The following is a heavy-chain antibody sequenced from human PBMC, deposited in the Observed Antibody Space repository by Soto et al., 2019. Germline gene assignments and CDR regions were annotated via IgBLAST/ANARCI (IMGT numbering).Heavy chain of an antibody. CDR1: GVTFSSRW. V-gene: IGHV3-74*01. D-gene: IGHD4-17*01. CDR2: INSDGATI. J-gene: IGHJ4*02. CDR3: ARGTQTTVTTRLFDC. Sequence: AGGSLRLSCASSGVTFSSRWMHLVRQAPGKGLVWVSRINSDGATITYADSVKGRFTISRDNAKNTLYLQMNSLRAEDTAVYYCARGTQTTVTTRLFDCWGQGTLVTVSS.